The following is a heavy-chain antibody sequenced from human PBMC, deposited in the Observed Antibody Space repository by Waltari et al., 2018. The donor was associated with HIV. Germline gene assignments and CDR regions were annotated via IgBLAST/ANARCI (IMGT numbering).Heavy chain of an antibody. CDR3: ARGDYYDSSGYYLGFNY. D-gene: IGHD3-22*01. J-gene: IGHJ4*02. V-gene: IGHV1-2*02. Sequence: QVQVVQSGAEVKKPGASVKVSCKASGYTFTGYYMHWVRQAPGQGLEWMGWINPKRGGTNYKQKFQGRVTMTRDTSISTAYMELSRLRSDDTAVYYCARGDYYDSSGYYLGFNYWGQGTLVTVSS. CDR2: INPKRGGT. CDR1: GYTFTGYY.